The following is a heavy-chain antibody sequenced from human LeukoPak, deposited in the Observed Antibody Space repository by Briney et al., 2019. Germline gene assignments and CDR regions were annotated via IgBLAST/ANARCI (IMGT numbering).Heavy chain of an antibody. Sequence: SETLSLTCTVSGGSISSGGYYWSWIRQHPGKGLEWIGYIYYSGSTYYNPSLKSRVTISVDTSKNQFSLKLSSVTAADTAVYYCARTPSSGWLYYLDYWGQGTLVTVSS. J-gene: IGHJ4*02. CDR1: GGSISSGGYY. D-gene: IGHD6-19*01. CDR3: ARTPSSGWLYYLDY. V-gene: IGHV4-31*03. CDR2: IYYSGST.